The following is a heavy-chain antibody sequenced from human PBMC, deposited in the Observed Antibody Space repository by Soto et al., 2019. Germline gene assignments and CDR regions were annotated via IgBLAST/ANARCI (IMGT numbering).Heavy chain of an antibody. D-gene: IGHD6-19*01. CDR3: ARDRSYSSGWYLPADY. V-gene: IGHV1-18*01. J-gene: IGHJ4*02. Sequence: ASVKVSCKASGYTFTSYGISWVRQAPGQGLGWMGWISAYNGNTNYAQKLQGRVTMTTDTSTSTAYMELRSLRSDDTAVYYCARDRSYSSGWYLPADYWGQGTLVTVSS. CDR2: ISAYNGNT. CDR1: GYTFTSYG.